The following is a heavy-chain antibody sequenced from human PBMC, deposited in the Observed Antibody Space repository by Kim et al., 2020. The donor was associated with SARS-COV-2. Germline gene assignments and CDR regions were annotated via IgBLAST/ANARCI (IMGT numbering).Heavy chain of an antibody. CDR2: IIPIFGTA. CDR1: GGTFSSYA. CDR3: ARDRNRRIAAAGIRNQYYYYGMDV. J-gene: IGHJ6*02. D-gene: IGHD6-13*01. V-gene: IGHV1-69*13. Sequence: SVKVSCKASGGTFSSYAISWVRQAPGQGLEWMGGIIPIFGTANYAQKFQGRVTITADESTSTAYMELSSLRSEDTAVYYCARDRNRRIAAAGIRNQYYYYGMDVWGQGTTVTVSS.